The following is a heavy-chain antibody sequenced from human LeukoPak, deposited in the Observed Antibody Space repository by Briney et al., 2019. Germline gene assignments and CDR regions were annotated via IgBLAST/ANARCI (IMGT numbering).Heavy chain of an antibody. CDR1: GGSFSGYY. CDR2: INHSGST. CDR3: ARSVRDTAMVTEFYFDY. J-gene: IGHJ4*02. V-gene: IGHV4-34*01. D-gene: IGHD5-18*01. Sequence: SETLSLTCAVYGGSFSGYYWSWIRQPPGKGLEWIGEINHSGSTNYNPSLKSRVTISVDTSKNQFSLKLSSVTAADTAVYYCARSVRDTAMVTEFYFDYWGQGTLVTVSS.